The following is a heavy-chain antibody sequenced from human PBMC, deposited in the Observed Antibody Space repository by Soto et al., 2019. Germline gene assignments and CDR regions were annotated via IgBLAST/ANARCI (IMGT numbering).Heavy chain of an antibody. D-gene: IGHD3-22*01. CDR3: ARKLTYYYDSSGSPPPGMDV. V-gene: IGHV1-69*13. CDR2: IIPIFGTA. Sequence: SVKVSCKASGGTFSSYAISWVRQAPGQGLEWMGGIIPIFGTANYAQKFQGRVTITADESTSTAYMELSSLRSEDTAVYYCARKLTYYYDSSGSPPPGMDVWGQGTKVTVSS. J-gene: IGHJ6*02. CDR1: GGTFSSYA.